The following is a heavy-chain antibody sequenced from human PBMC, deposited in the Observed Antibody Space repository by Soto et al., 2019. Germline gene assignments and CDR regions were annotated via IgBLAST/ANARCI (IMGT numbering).Heavy chain of an antibody. CDR3: ARAYGDYVFDY. Sequence: SETLSLTCPVSGGSISSSSYYWGWIRQPPGKGLEWIGSIYYSGSTYYNPSLKSRVTISVDTSKDQFSLKLSSVTAADTAVYYCARAYGDYVFDYWGQGTLVTVSS. J-gene: IGHJ4*02. D-gene: IGHD4-17*01. CDR1: GGSISSSSYY. CDR2: IYYSGST. V-gene: IGHV4-39*07.